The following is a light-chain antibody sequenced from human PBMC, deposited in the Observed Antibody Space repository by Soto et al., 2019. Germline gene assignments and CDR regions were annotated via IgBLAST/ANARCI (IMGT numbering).Light chain of an antibody. Sequence: QSALTQPASVSGSPGQSITISCTGTSSDVGGYDYVSWYQQHPGEAPKLIIYEVSNRPSGVSTRFSGSKSGNTASLTISGLQAEDEADFYCSSFTSSDTLLFGGGTKVTVL. V-gene: IGLV2-14*01. CDR1: SSDVGGYDY. CDR2: EVS. J-gene: IGLJ2*01. CDR3: SSFTSSDTLL.